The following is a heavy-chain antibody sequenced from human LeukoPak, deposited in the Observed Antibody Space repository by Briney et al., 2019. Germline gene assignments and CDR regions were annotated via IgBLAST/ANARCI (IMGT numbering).Heavy chain of an antibody. J-gene: IGHJ5*02. V-gene: IGHV1-18*01. Sequence: ASVKVSCKASGYTFTSYGISWVRQAPGQGLEWMGWISAYNGNTNYAQKLQGRVTMTTDTSTSTAYMELSSLRSEDTAVYYCARVRPYEHSFRLVAGTRHGWLSAWFDPWGQGTLVTVSS. CDR1: GYTFTSYG. CDR3: ARVRPYEHSFRLVAGTRHGWLSAWFDP. D-gene: IGHD6-19*01. CDR2: ISAYNGNT.